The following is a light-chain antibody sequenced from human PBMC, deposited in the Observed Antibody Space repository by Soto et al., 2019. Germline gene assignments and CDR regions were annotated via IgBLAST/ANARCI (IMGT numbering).Light chain of an antibody. CDR1: QSVNNNF. CDR2: AAS. CDR3: QQYGNSPRT. V-gene: IGKV3-20*01. Sequence: EIVLTQSPGAQSLSPGERATLSCRASQSVNNNFLAWYQQKPGQAPRLLIFAASSRATGIPDRFSGSGSGTDFTLTISRLELEDFAVYYCQQYGNSPRTFGQGTKVEIK. J-gene: IGKJ1*01.